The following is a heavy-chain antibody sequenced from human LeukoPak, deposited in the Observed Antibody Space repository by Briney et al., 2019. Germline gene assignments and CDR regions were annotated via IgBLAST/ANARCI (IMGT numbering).Heavy chain of an antibody. V-gene: IGHV4-39*01. J-gene: IGHJ4*02. CDR3: ARYSSSSGYYFDY. CDR2: IYESGST. CDR1: GGSISGSSHC. Sequence: SETLSLTCSVSGGSISGSSHCWGWIRQPPGKGLEWIGSIYESGSTYYNPSLKSRVTISVDTSKNQFSLKLSSVTAADTAVYYCARYSSSSGYYFDYWGQGTLVTVSS. D-gene: IGHD6-6*01.